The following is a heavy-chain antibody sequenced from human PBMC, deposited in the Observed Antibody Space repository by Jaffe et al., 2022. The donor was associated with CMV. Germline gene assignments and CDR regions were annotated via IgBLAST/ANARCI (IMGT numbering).Heavy chain of an antibody. CDR1: GYTFTGYY. CDR3: ASHYYDSSGFDAFDI. CDR2: INPNSGGT. Sequence: QVQLVQSGAEVKKPGASVKVSCKASGYTFTGYYMHWVRQAPGQGLEWMGWINPNSGGTNYAQKFQGRVTMTRDTSISTAYMELSRLRSDDTAVYYCASHYYDSSGFDAFDIWGQGTMVTVSS. V-gene: IGHV1-2*02. J-gene: IGHJ3*02. D-gene: IGHD3-22*01.